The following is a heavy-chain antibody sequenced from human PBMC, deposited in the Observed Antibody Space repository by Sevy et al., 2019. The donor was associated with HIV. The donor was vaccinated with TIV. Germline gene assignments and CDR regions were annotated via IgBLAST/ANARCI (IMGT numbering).Heavy chain of an antibody. CDR3: ARLPPLELKYYYYYGMDV. D-gene: IGHD1-7*01. Sequence: GGSLRLSCAASGFTFSSYEMNWVRQAPGKGLEWVSYISSSGSTIYYAHSVKGRFTISRDNAKNSLYLQMNSLRAEDTAVYYCARLPPLELKYYYYYGMDVWGQGTTVTVSS. CDR1: GFTFSSYE. CDR2: ISSSGSTI. J-gene: IGHJ6*02. V-gene: IGHV3-48*03.